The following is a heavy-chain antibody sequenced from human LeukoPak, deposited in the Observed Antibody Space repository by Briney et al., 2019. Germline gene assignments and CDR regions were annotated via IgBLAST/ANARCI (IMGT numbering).Heavy chain of an antibody. V-gene: IGHV4-4*07. J-gene: IGHJ4*02. CDR1: GASVSSYY. CDR3: TDDFGD. CDR2: IYPSGTT. D-gene: IGHD4-17*01. Sequence: PSETLSLTCSVSGASVSSYYWTWIRQPAGKGLEWIGRIYPSGTTHYNPSLKSRVIVSLDTSKNHFSLKLTSVTAADMAVYYCTDDFGDWGQGTLVTVSS.